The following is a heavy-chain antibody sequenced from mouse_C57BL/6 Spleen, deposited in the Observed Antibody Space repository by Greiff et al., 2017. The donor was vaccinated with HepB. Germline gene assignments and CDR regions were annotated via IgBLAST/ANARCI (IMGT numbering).Heavy chain of an antibody. CDR1: GFNIKDYY. J-gene: IGHJ1*03. V-gene: IGHV14-1*01. D-gene: IGHD1-1*01. Sequence: EVQLQQSGAELVRPGASVKLSCTASGFNIKDYYMHWVKQRPEQGLEWIGRIDPEDGDTEYAPKFQGKATMTAVTSSNTAYLQLSSLTSEDTAVYYCTYYYGSSYWYFDVWGTGTTVTVSS. CDR2: IDPEDGDT. CDR3: TYYYGSSYWYFDV.